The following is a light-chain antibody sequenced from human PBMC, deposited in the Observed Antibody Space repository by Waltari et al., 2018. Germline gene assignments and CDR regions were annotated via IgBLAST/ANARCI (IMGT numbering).Light chain of an antibody. CDR3: QAWDRNTYVV. J-gene: IGLJ2*01. Sequence: SYELTQPPSVSVSPGQTASISCSGDKLEDRYVCWYQQKPGQSPVLVLQQDSKRPSVIPERFSGFNSGNTATLTISETQAMDEADYYCQAWDRNTYVVFGGGTKLTVL. CDR1: KLEDRY. CDR2: QDS. V-gene: IGLV3-1*01.